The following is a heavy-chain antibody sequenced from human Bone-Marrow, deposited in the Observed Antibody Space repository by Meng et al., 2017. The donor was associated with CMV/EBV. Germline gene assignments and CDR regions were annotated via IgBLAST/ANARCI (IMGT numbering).Heavy chain of an antibody. CDR3: ARKPWSGYYGDFDY. D-gene: IGHD3-3*01. Sequence: ASVKVSCKASGYTFTAHYFHWVRQAPGQGLEWMGWINPNSGGTNYAQKFQGRVTMTRDTSISTSYMELSRLRSDDTAVYYCARKPWSGYYGDFDYWGQGTLVTVSS. CDR2: INPNSGGT. CDR1: GYTFTAHY. J-gene: IGHJ4*02. V-gene: IGHV1-2*02.